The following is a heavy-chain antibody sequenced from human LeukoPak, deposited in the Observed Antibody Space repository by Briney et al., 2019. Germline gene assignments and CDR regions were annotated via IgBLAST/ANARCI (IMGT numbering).Heavy chain of an antibody. CDR2: ISGDGGST. D-gene: IGHD5-18*01. Sequence: GGSLRLSCAASGFTFDDYAMHWVRQAPGKRLEWVSLISGDGGSTYYADSVKGRFTISRDNSKNSLYLQMNSLRTEDTALYYCAKDYWIVDTAMVTPFDYGGQGTLVTVSS. J-gene: IGHJ4*02. CDR1: GFTFDDYA. V-gene: IGHV3-43*02. CDR3: AKDYWIVDTAMVTPFDY.